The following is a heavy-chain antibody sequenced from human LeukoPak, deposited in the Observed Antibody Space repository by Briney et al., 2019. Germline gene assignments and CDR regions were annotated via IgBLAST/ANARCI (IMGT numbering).Heavy chain of an antibody. V-gene: IGHV3-7*03. Sequence: GGSLRLSCAASGFTFSSYWMSWVRQAPGKGLEWVANIKQDGSEKYYVDSVKGRFTISRDNAENSLYLQMNSLRAEDTAVYYCARELVEQYFDYWGQGTLVTVSS. CDR2: IKQDGSEK. CDR3: ARELVEQYFDY. CDR1: GFTFSSYW. J-gene: IGHJ4*02. D-gene: IGHD2-15*01.